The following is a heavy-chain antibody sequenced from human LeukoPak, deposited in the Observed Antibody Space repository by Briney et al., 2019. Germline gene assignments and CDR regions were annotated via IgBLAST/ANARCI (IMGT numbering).Heavy chain of an antibody. CDR3: ARDKGSDEGSKFDH. V-gene: IGHV3-7*03. Sequence: GGSLRLSCAASGFTFSRYWMSWVRQAPGKGLEWVANIKQDGSERYYVDSVKGRFTISRDNAKNSMYLQMNSLRAEDTAVYYCARDKGSDEGSKFDHWGQGTLVTVSS. CDR2: IKQDGSER. CDR1: GFTFSRYW. J-gene: IGHJ4*02.